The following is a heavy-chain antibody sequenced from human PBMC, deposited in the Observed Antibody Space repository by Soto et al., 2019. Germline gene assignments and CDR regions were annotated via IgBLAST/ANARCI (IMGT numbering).Heavy chain of an antibody. D-gene: IGHD3-16*01. CDR2: IKQDGSEK. CDR1: GFTFSSYW. CDR3: ARDSSWGGVDWFDP. V-gene: IGHV3-7*01. J-gene: IGHJ5*02. Sequence: EVQLVESGGGLVQPGGSLRLSCAASGFTFSSYWMSWVRQAPGKGLEWVANIKQDGSEKYYVDSVKGRFTISRDNAKNSLYLQMNSLRAEDTAVYYCARDSSWGGVDWFDPWGQGTLVTVSS.